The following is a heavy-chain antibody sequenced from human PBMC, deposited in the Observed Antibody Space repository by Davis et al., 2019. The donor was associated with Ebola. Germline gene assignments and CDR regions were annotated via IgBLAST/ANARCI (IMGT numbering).Heavy chain of an antibody. CDR1: GFTFGSYS. J-gene: IGHJ4*02. V-gene: IGHV3-21*01. CDR3: ARDRAPIAVANDY. Sequence: GESLKISCAASGFTFGSYSMNWVRQAPGKGLEWVSSISSSSSYIYYADSVKGRFTISRDNAKNSLYLQMNSLRAEDTAVYYCARDRAPIAVANDYWGQGTLVTVSS. D-gene: IGHD6-19*01. CDR2: ISSSSSYI.